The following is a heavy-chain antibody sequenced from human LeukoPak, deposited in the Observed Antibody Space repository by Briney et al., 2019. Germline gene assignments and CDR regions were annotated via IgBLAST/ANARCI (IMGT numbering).Heavy chain of an antibody. CDR1: GGTFSSYA. CDR3: ARSYSSLDY. D-gene: IGHD5-18*01. Sequence: PVASVKVSCKASGGTFSSYAISWVRQAPGQGLEWMGGIILIFGTANYAQKFQGRVTITADESTSTAYMELSSLRSEDTAVYYCARSYSSLDYWGQGTLVTVSS. CDR2: IILIFGTA. J-gene: IGHJ4*02. V-gene: IGHV1-69*13.